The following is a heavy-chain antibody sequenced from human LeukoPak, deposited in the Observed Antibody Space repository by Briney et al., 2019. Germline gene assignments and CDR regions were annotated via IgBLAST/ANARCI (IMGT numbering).Heavy chain of an antibody. D-gene: IGHD2-15*01. CDR3: ARDLGYLLFDP. CDR2: IYTSGST. CDR1: GGSFSGYY. Sequence: SETLSLTCAVYGGSFSGYYWSWIRQPAGKGLEWIGRIYTSGSTNYNPSLKSRVTMSVDTSKNQFSLKLSSVTAADTAVYYCARDLGYLLFDPWGQGTLVTVSS. V-gene: IGHV4-4*07. J-gene: IGHJ5*02.